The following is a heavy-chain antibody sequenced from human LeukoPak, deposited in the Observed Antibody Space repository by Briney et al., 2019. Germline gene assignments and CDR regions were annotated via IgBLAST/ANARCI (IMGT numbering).Heavy chain of an antibody. CDR2: IYYSGST. D-gene: IGHD1-7*01. Sequence: SETLSLTCTVSGGSISSYYWSWIRQPPGKGLEWIGYIYYSGSTNYNPSLKSRVTISVDTSKDQFSLKLSSMTAADTAVYYCARGHYNWNSFRWFDPWGQGTLVTVSS. J-gene: IGHJ5*02. V-gene: IGHV4-59*01. CDR1: GGSISSYY. CDR3: ARGHYNWNSFRWFDP.